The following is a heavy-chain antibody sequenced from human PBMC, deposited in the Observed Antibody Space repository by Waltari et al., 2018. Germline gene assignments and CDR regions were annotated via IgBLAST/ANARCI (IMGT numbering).Heavy chain of an antibody. D-gene: IGHD4-17*01. CDR1: GVSISSHY. CDR2: IYYSGST. CDR3: ARESDYGWFDP. J-gene: IGHJ5*02. Sequence: QVQLQESGPGLVKPSETLSLTCPVSGVSISSHYWIWTRQPLGKGLEWSGYIYYSGSTNYNPSLKSRVTISVDTSKNQFSLKLSSVTAADTAVYYCARESDYGWFDPWGQGTLVTVSS. V-gene: IGHV4-59*11.